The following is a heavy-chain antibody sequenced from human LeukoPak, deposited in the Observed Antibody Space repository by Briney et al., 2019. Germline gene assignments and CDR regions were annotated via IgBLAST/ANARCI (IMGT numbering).Heavy chain of an antibody. Sequence: GRSLRLSCAASGFTFSSYAMHWVRQAPGKGLEWVAVISYGGSNKYYADSVKGRFTISRDNSKNTLYLQMNSLRAEDTAVYYCARIYDFWSGSYYYYYMDVWGKGTTVTVSS. D-gene: IGHD3-3*01. CDR3: ARIYDFWSGSYYYYYMDV. V-gene: IGHV3-30-3*01. CDR2: ISYGGSNK. J-gene: IGHJ6*03. CDR1: GFTFSSYA.